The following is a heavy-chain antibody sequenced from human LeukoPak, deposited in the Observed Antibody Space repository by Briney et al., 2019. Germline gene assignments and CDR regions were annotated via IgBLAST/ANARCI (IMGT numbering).Heavy chain of an antibody. CDR3: ARNYYDFWSGYYGPWFDP. CDR1: GGSISSYY. Sequence: SETLPLTCTVSGGSISSYYWSWVRQPAGKGLEWIGRIYASGNTNYNPSLKGRVTMTVDTSKNQFSLNLSSVTAADTAVYYCARNYYDFWSGYYGPWFDPWGQGTLVTVSS. CDR2: IYASGNT. V-gene: IGHV4-4*07. J-gene: IGHJ5*02. D-gene: IGHD3-3*01.